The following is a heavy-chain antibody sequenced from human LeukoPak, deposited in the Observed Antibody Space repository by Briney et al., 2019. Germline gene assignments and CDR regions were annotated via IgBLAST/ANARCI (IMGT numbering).Heavy chain of an antibody. CDR3: ATAAAGGYVSAIH. Sequence: ASVKVSCKVSGDTRTELSMHWVRQAPGKGLEWMGSFDPEDGETIYAQKFQGRVTMTEDTSTDTAYMELSSLRSEDTAVYYCATAAAGGYVSAIHWGRGTLVTVSS. J-gene: IGHJ4*02. CDR1: GDTRTELS. CDR2: FDPEDGET. D-gene: IGHD5-12*01. V-gene: IGHV1-24*01.